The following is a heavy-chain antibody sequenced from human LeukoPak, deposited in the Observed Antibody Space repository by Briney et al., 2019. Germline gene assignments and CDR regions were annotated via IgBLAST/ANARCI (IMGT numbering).Heavy chain of an antibody. J-gene: IGHJ4*02. Sequence: GRSLRLSCAASGFTFKNYDMNWVRQAPGKGLVWVSRINTDGGSTTYADSVKGRFTISRDNAKNTLYLQMNSLRAEDTAVYYCAKGESYYDILTGYVDYWGQGTLVTVSS. V-gene: IGHV3-74*01. CDR2: INTDGGST. CDR3: AKGESYYDILTGYVDY. CDR1: GFTFKNYD. D-gene: IGHD3-9*01.